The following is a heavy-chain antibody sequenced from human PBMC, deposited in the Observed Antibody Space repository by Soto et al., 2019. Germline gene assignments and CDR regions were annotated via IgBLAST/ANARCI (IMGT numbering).Heavy chain of an antibody. Sequence: GASVKVSCKSSGYTFTNYGITWLRQAPGQGLEWMGGIGAYNGNTHYTQRLQGRVTMTTDTSTSTAYMELRGLRSDDTAVYYCARARQLVGYFYYYMDVWGKGTTVTVSS. CDR2: IGAYNGNT. CDR1: GYTFTNYG. V-gene: IGHV1-18*01. CDR3: ARARQLVGYFYYYMDV. D-gene: IGHD6-6*01. J-gene: IGHJ6*03.